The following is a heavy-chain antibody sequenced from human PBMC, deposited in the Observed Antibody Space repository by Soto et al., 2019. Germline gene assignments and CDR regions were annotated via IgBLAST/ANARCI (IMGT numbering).Heavy chain of an antibody. J-gene: IGHJ4*02. CDR3: GTAFEH. V-gene: IGHV3-74*01. Sequence: EVQLVESGGGSVQPGGSLRLSCVASGITFTNYWMHWVRQVPGKGLVWVARVDSDGRGTSYADFVKGRFTISRDNAKNTLYLQMNSLRVEDTAMYYGGTAFEHWGQGIPVTVSS. CDR1: GITFTNYW. CDR2: VDSDGRGT.